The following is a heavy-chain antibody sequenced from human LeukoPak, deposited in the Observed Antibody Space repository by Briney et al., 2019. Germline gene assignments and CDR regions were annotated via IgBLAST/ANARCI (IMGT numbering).Heavy chain of an antibody. Sequence: ASVKVSCRASGGTFSSYAISWVRQAPGQGLEWMGGIIPIFGTANYAQKFQGRVTITADESTSTAYMELSSLRSEDTAVYYCARDKGYYYGSGSHDYWGQGTLVTVSS. J-gene: IGHJ4*02. CDR1: GGTFSSYA. CDR2: IIPIFGTA. D-gene: IGHD3-10*01. V-gene: IGHV1-69*13. CDR3: ARDKGYYYGSGSHDY.